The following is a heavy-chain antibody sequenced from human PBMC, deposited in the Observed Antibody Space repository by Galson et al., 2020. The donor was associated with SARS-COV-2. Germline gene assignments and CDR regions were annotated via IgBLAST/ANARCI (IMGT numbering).Heavy chain of an antibody. CDR1: GGSISSGGYY. D-gene: IGHD6-19*01. V-gene: IGHV4-31*03. Sequence: SETMSLTCTVSGGSISSGGYYWSWIRQHPGKGLEWIGYIYYSGSTYYNPSLKSRVTISVDTSKNQFSLKLSSVTAADTAVYYCARGGYSSGWALGHWGQGTLVTVSS. J-gene: IGHJ1*01. CDR2: IYYSGST. CDR3: ARGGYSSGWALGH.